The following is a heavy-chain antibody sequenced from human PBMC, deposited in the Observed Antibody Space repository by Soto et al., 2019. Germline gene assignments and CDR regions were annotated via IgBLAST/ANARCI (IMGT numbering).Heavy chain of an antibody. CDR2: INHSGST. J-gene: IGHJ4*02. CDR3: ARGLRNTIAVGY. D-gene: IGHD6-19*01. Sequence: QVQLQQWGAGLLKPSETLSLTCAVYGGSFSGYYWSWIRQPPGKGLEWIGEINHSGSTNYNPSLKSRVTISVDTSKNQFSLKLSSVTAADTAVYYCARGLRNTIAVGYWGQGTLVTVSS. CDR1: GGSFSGYY. V-gene: IGHV4-34*01.